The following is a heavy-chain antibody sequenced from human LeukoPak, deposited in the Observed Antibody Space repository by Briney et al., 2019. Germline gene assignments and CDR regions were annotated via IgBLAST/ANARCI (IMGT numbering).Heavy chain of an antibody. D-gene: IGHD2-2*01. V-gene: IGHV3-21*01. Sequence: PGGSLRLSCAASGFTFSSYNMNWVRQAPGKGLEWVSSISSSSSYIYYADSVKGRFTISRDNAKNSLYLQMNSLRAEDTAVYYCARLFSCSSTSCSAGAAFDIWGQGTMVTVSS. CDR1: GFTFSSYN. CDR3: ARLFSCSSTSCSAGAAFDI. CDR2: ISSSSSYI. J-gene: IGHJ3*02.